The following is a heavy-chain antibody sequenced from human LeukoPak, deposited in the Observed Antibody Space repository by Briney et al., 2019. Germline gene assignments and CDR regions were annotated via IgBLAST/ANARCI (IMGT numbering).Heavy chain of an antibody. D-gene: IGHD6-25*01. Sequence: SETLSLTCTVSGGSISSGDYYWSWIRQPPGKGLEWIGYIYYSGSTYYNPSLKSRVTISVDTSKNQFSLKLSSVTAADTAVYYCARWRLTEHDAFDIWGQGTMVTVSS. V-gene: IGHV4-30-4*08. J-gene: IGHJ3*02. CDR2: IYYSGST. CDR3: ARWRLTEHDAFDI. CDR1: GGSISSGDYY.